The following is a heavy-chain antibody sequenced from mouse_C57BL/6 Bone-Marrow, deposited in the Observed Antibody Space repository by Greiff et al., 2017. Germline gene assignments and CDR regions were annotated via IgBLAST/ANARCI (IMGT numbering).Heavy chain of an antibody. CDR1: SYTFTSYW. D-gene: IGHD5-1-1*01. CDR2: IHPNSGST. J-gene: IGHJ2*01. V-gene: IGHV1-64*01. Sequence: QVQLQQPGAELVKPGASVKLSCKASSYTFTSYWMHWVKQRPGQGLEWIGMIHPNSGSTNYNEKFKSKATLPVDKSSNTAYMQLSSLTSEDSAVFYGARGNILRFFDYWGQGTTLTVSS. CDR3: ARGNILRFFDY.